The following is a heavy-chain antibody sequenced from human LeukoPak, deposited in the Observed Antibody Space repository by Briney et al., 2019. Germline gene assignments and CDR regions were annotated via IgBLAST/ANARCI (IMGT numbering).Heavy chain of an antibody. V-gene: IGHV3-66*01. CDR2: IYSGGST. Sequence: GGSLRLSCAASGFTVSSNYMSWVRQAPGKGLEWVSVIYSGGSTYYADSVKGRFTISRDNSKNTLYLQMNSLRAADTAVYYCARDRPSGWYYDYWGQGTLVTVSS. J-gene: IGHJ4*02. CDR3: ARDRPSGWYYDY. CDR1: GFTVSSNY.